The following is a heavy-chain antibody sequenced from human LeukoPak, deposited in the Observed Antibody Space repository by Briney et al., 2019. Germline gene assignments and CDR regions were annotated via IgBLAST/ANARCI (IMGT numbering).Heavy chain of an antibody. J-gene: IGHJ4*02. Sequence: SETLSLTCSVSGASISSSYWSWIRQPPGKGLEWIGYIYYTGDTNYNPSLKSRVTILVDKSKNQFSLDMRYVTAADTAVYYCVRDDGRGIYSFDYWGQGTLVTVSS. CDR1: GASISSSY. CDR2: IYYTGDT. CDR3: VRDDGRGIYSFDY. D-gene: IGHD1-1*01. V-gene: IGHV4-59*12.